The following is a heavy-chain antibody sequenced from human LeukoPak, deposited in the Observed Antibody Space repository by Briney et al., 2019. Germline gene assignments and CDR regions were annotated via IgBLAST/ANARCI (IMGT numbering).Heavy chain of an antibody. V-gene: IGHV5-51*01. D-gene: IGHD2-2*01. Sequence: GESLKISCKGSGYSFTSYWICWVRPMPGKGLEWIGIIYPGDSDTRYSPSFQGQVTISADKSISTAYLQWSSLKASDTAMYYCARHPPYCSSTSCSYYFDYWGQGTLVTVSS. CDR3: ARHPPYCSSTSCSYYFDY. CDR1: GYSFTSYW. J-gene: IGHJ4*02. CDR2: IYPGDSDT.